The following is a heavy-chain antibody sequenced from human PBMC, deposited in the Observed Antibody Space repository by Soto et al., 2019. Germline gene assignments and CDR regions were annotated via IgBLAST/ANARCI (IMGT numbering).Heavy chain of an antibody. Sequence: GGSLRLSCAASGFTFSSYSMNWVRQAPGKGLEWVSSISSSSSYIYYADSVKGRFTISRDNAKNSLYLQMNSLRAEDTAVYYCARVVPMVRGVRGGLDYWGQGTLVTVSS. J-gene: IGHJ4*02. V-gene: IGHV3-21*01. CDR2: ISSSSSYI. CDR3: ARVVPMVRGVRGGLDY. D-gene: IGHD3-10*01. CDR1: GFTFSSYS.